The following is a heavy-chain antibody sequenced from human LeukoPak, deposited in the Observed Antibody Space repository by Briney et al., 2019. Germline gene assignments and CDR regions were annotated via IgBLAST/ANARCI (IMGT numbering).Heavy chain of an antibody. CDR2: INSDGSEG. V-gene: IGHV3-7*03. J-gene: IGHJ4*02. Sequence: GGSLRLSCAVSGFTFSGFWMSWSRQAPGKGPEWVASINSDGSEGYYADVVKGRFTISRDNAKNSLYLQINSLRAEDTAVYYCARDPSGSDFDYWGQGTLVTVSS. CDR3: ARDPSGSDFDY. D-gene: IGHD5-12*01. CDR1: GFTFSGFW.